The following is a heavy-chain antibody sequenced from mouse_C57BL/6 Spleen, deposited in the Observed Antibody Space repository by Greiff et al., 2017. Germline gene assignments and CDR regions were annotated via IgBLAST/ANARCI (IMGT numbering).Heavy chain of an antibody. CDR1: GYSITSGYD. CDR2: ISYSGST. V-gene: IGHV3-1*01. Sequence: EVKLEESGPGMVKPSQSLSLTCTVTGYSITSGYDWHWIRHFPGNKLEWMGYISYSGSTNYNPSLKSRISITHDTSKNHFFLKLNSVTTEDTATYYCARGVYGSSPAYWGQGTLVTVSA. J-gene: IGHJ3*01. D-gene: IGHD1-1*01. CDR3: ARGVYGSSPAY.